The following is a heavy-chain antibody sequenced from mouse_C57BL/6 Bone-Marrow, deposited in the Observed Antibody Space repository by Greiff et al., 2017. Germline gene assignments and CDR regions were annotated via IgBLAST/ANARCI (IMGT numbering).Heavy chain of an antibody. J-gene: IGHJ1*03. V-gene: IGHV1-64*01. D-gene: IGHD2-4*01. CDR2: IHPNSGST. CDR3: ARRGLRRWYFDV. Sequence: VQLQQPGAELVKPGASVKLSCKASGYTFTSYWMHWVKQRPGQGLEWIGMIHPNSGSTNYNEKFKSKATLTVDKSSSTAYMQLSSLTSEDSAVYYCARRGLRRWYFDVWGTGTTVTVSS. CDR1: GYTFTSYW.